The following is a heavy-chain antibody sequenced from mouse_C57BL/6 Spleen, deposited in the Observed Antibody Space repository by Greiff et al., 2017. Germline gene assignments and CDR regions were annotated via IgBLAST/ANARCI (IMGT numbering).Heavy chain of an antibody. Sequence: VQLQQSGPGLVQPSQSLSITCTVSGFSLTSYGVHWVRQSPGKGLEWLGVIWSGGSTDYNAAFISRLSISKDNSKSQVFFKMNSLQADDTAIYYCASDYDVGFAYWGQGTLVTVSA. D-gene: IGHD2-4*01. CDR1: GFSLTSYG. V-gene: IGHV2-2*01. CDR3: ASDYDVGFAY. CDR2: IWSGGST. J-gene: IGHJ3*01.